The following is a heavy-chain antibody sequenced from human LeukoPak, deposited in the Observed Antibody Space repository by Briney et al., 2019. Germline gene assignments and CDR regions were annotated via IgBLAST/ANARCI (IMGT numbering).Heavy chain of an antibody. D-gene: IGHD5-24*01. CDR1: GYTFTGYY. V-gene: IGHV1-2*02. J-gene: IGHJ3*02. CDR2: INPTSGGT. CDR3: ARDGYNHDAFDI. Sequence: ASVKVSCKASGYTFTGYYMHWVRQAPGQGLEWIGWINPTSGGTNYAQEFQGRVTMTRDTSISTAYMELSRLRSDDTAVYYCARDGYNHDAFDIWGQGTMVTVSS.